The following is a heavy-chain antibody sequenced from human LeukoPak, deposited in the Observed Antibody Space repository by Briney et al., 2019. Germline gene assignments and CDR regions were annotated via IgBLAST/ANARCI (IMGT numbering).Heavy chain of an antibody. V-gene: IGHV3-23*01. D-gene: IGHD1-7*01. CDR3: AKDVYNWNFYFDY. CDR1: GFTFSSYA. J-gene: IGHJ4*02. CDR2: ISASGYST. Sequence: GGSLRLSCAASGFTFSSYAMGWVRQAPGKGLEWVSAISASGYSTYYADSVKGRFTISRDNSKKTLYLQMNSLRAEDTAIFYCAKDVYNWNFYFDYWGQGTLVTVSS.